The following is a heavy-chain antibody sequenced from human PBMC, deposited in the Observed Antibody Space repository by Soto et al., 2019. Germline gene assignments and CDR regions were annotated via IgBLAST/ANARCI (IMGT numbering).Heavy chain of an antibody. CDR2: INSDGSST. V-gene: IGHV3-74*01. D-gene: IGHD2-8*02. CDR1: GFTFSSYW. Sequence: GGSLRLSCAASGFTFSSYWMHWVRQAPGKGLVWVSRINSDGSSTSYADSVKGRFTISRDNSKNTLYLQMNSLRAEDTAVYYCVRTSLVVAAPDRDDYWGQGTPVTVSS. J-gene: IGHJ4*02. CDR3: VRTSLVVAAPDRDDY.